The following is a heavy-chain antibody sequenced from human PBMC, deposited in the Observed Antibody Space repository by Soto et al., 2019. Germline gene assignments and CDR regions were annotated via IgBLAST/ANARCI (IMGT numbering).Heavy chain of an antibody. CDR3: AREVEYTSAFGISSSFDY. Sequence: LRLSCAASGFTLSSYAIHWVRQAPGKGLEWVTVISKGGSNLYFADSVKGRFTISRDNSKNTLYLQMNSLRSEDTAVYYCAREVEYTSAFGISSSFDYWGQGTLVTVSS. D-gene: IGHD6-19*01. V-gene: IGHV3-30-3*01. CDR2: ISKGGSNL. CDR1: GFTLSSYA. J-gene: IGHJ4*02.